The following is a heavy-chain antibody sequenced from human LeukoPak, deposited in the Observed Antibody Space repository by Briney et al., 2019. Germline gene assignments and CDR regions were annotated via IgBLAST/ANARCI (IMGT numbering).Heavy chain of an antibody. CDR3: ARGAGYLDY. J-gene: IGHJ4*02. CDR1: GYTFPSYG. CDR2: ISAYNGNT. V-gene: IGHV1-18*01. Sequence: PTVKLSCNVSGYTFPSYGISWARHAPGQGLEWIGWISAYNGNTNYAQKLQCRVTMTTDTSTSTAYMELRSLRSDDTSVYYCARGAGYLDYWGQGTLVTVSS. D-gene: IGHD6-13*01.